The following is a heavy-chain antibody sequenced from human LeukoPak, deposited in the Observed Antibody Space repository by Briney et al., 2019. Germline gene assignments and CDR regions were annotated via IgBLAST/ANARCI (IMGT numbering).Heavy chain of an antibody. CDR1: GYTFTGYY. V-gene: IGHV1-2*02. Sequence: ASVKVSCKASGYTFTGYYMHWVRQAPGQGLEWMGWINPNSGGTNYAQKFQGRVTMTRDMSTSTVDMELSSLRSEDTAVYYCAREAVGLRFGAFDIWGQGTMVTVSS. D-gene: IGHD5-12*01. CDR2: INPNSGGT. CDR3: AREAVGLRFGAFDI. J-gene: IGHJ3*02.